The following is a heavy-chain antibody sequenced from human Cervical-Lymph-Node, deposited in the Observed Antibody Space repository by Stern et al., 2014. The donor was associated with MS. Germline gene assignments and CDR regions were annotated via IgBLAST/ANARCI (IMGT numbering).Heavy chain of an antibody. CDR1: GFTFSSYG. J-gene: IGHJ4*02. D-gene: IGHD6-19*01. CDR3: AKTLTKYSIGLCFDY. V-gene: IGHV3-30*18. Sequence: VQLVESGGGVVQPGRSLRLSCAASGFTFSSYGMNWVRQAPGKGLEWVAVTSYDGSDQNYADSVQGRFTISRDKSKITLYLQMNSLRAEDTSVYYCAKTLTKYSIGLCFDYWGQGTLVTVSS. CDR2: TSYDGSDQ.